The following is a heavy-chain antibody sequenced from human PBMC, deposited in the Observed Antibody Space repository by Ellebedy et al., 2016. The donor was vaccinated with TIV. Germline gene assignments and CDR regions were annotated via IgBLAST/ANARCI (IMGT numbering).Heavy chain of an antibody. CDR2: FNVNTGDS. D-gene: IGHD7-27*01. J-gene: IGHJ4*02. CDR1: GYIFTNYA. CDR3: ARDNWGADF. Sequence: AASVKVSCKASGYIFTNYAINWVRQAPGQGLERMGWFNVNTGDSVYAQDFTRRFVFSVDTSVTTAYLQLSGLKVEDTAVYYCARDNWGADFWGQGTLVTVS. V-gene: IGHV7-4-1*02.